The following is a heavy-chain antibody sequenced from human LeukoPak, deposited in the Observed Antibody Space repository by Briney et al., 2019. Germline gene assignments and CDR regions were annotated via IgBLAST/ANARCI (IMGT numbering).Heavy chain of an antibody. CDR1: GYTFNNYD. Sequence: ASVKVSCKASGYTFNNYDISWVRQAPGQGLEWMGWISPNSGGTNYAQKFQGRVTMTRDTSISTAYMELSRLRSDDTAVYYCARDRIAARPSGGEGWFDPWGQGTLVTVSS. V-gene: IGHV1-2*02. D-gene: IGHD6-6*01. J-gene: IGHJ5*02. CDR3: ARDRIAARPSGGEGWFDP. CDR2: ISPNSGGT.